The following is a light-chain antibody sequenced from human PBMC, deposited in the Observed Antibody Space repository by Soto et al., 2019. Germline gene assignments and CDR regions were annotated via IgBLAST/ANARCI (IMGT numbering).Light chain of an antibody. CDR1: SSDVGGYNY. V-gene: IGLV2-11*01. CDR2: DVS. J-gene: IGLJ3*02. Sequence: QSALTQPRSVSGSPGQSVTISCTGSSSDVGGYNYVSWYQQHPGKAPKLRIYDVSKRPSGVPDRFSGSKSGNTASLTISGLQTEDEADYYCCSYAGSYTWVFGGGTKLTVL. CDR3: CSYAGSYTWV.